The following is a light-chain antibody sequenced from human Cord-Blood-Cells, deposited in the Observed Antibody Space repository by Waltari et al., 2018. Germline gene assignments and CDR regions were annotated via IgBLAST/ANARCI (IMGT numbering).Light chain of an antibody. CDR2: EVG. J-gene: IGLJ1*01. Sequence: QSALTQPASVSGSPGQSITISCTGTSSDVGSYNLASWYQQHPGKAPKLMVYEVGKRPAGVSIRFSGSTSGNTASLTISGLQAEDEADYYCCSYAGSSTFVFGTGTKVTVL. CDR1: SSDVGSYNL. CDR3: CSYAGSSTFV. V-gene: IGLV2-23*02.